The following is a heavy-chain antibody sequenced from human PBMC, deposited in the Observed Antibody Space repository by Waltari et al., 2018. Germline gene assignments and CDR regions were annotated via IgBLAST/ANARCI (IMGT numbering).Heavy chain of an antibody. CDR1: GGSISSGSYY. V-gene: IGHV4-61*02. CDR3: ARDGSDYGDPPYYFDY. J-gene: IGHJ4*02. D-gene: IGHD4-17*01. Sequence: QVQLQESGPGLVKPSQTLSLTCTVSGGSISSGSYYWSWIRQPAGKGLEWIGRIYTSGSPNYNPSLKSRVTISVDTSKNQFSLKLSSVTAADTAVYYCARDGSDYGDPPYYFDYWGQGTLVTVSS. CDR2: IYTSGSP.